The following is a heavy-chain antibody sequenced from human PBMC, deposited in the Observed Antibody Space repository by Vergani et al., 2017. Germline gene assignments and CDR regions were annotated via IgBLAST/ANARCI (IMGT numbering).Heavy chain of an antibody. V-gene: IGHV3-21*01. Sequence: EVQLVESGGGLVKPGGSLRLSCAASGFTFSSYSMNWVRQAPGKGLEWVSSISSSSSYIYYADSVKGRFTISRDNAKNSLYLQMNRLRAEDTAVYYCARGLRGYSYGYHDYWGQGTLVTVSS. CDR3: ARGLRGYSYGYHDY. CDR1: GFTFSSYS. J-gene: IGHJ4*02. CDR2: ISSSSSYI. D-gene: IGHD5-18*01.